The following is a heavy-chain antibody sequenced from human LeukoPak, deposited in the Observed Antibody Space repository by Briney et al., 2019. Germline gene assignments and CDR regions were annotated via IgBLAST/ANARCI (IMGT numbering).Heavy chain of an antibody. Sequence: GGSLRLSCAASGFTFSSYAMSWVRQAPGKGLEWVSTISGSGGTTYYADSVRGRFTISRDNSKNTLYLQMNTLRVEDTAVYYCAKEEAFSSSWTDYWGQGTLVTVSS. CDR3: AKEEAFSSSWTDY. V-gene: IGHV3-23*01. D-gene: IGHD6-13*01. CDR2: ISGSGGTT. CDR1: GFTFSSYA. J-gene: IGHJ4*02.